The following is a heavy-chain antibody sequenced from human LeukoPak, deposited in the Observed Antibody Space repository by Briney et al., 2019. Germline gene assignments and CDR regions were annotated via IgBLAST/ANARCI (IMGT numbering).Heavy chain of an antibody. CDR3: ARGSGYYYDSSGYPNPNDY. D-gene: IGHD3-22*01. CDR1: GVSFSGYY. V-gene: IGHV4-34*01. CDR2: INHSGST. J-gene: IGHJ4*02. Sequence: SETLSLTCAVYGVSFSGYYWSWIRQPPGKGLEWIGEINHSGSTNYNPSLKSRVTISVDTSKNQFSLKLSSVTAADTAVYYCARGSGYYYDSSGYPNPNDYWGQGTLVTVSS.